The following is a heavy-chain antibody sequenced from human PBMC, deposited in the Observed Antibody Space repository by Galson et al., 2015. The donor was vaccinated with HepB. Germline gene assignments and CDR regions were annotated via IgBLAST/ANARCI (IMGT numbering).Heavy chain of an antibody. CDR1: GYTFTSYA. Sequence: SVKVSCKASGYTFTSYAMNWVRQAPGQGLEWMGWINTNTGNPTYAQGFTGRFVFSLDTSVSTAYLQISSLKAEDTAVYYCAIYLGIAAAGTRDHYYYGMDVWGQGTTVTVSS. J-gene: IGHJ6*02. V-gene: IGHV7-4-1*02. D-gene: IGHD6-13*01. CDR2: INTNTGNP. CDR3: AIYLGIAAAGTRDHYYYGMDV.